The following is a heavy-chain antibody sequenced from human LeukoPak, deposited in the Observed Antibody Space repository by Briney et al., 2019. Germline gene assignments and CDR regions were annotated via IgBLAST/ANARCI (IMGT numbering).Heavy chain of an antibody. J-gene: IGHJ4*02. D-gene: IGHD6-13*01. CDR3: ARGWYSKFDY. CDR2: ISYDGSNK. CDR1: GFTFSSYA. V-gene: IGHV3-30*04. Sequence: GGSLRLSCAASGFTFSSYAMHSVRQAPGKGLEWVAVISYDGSNKYYADSVKGRFTISRDNSKNTLYLQMNSLRAEDTAVYYCARGWYSKFDYWGQGTLVTVSS.